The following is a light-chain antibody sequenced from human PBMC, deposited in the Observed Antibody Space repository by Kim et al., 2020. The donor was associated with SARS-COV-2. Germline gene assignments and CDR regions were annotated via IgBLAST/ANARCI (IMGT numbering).Light chain of an antibody. CDR1: NIGSKN. CDR2: RDR. CDR3: QVWDGTTLI. Sequence: VALGQPARITCGGNNIGSKNVHGYQQKPGQAPVLVIYRDRNRPSGIPEQISGSNSGNTATLTISRAQAGDEADYYCQVWDGTTLIFGGGTQLTVL. J-gene: IGLJ2*01. V-gene: IGLV3-9*01.